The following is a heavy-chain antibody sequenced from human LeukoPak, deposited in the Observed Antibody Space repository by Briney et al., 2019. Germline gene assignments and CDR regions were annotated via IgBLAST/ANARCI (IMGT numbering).Heavy chain of an antibody. V-gene: IGHV1-2*02. J-gene: IGHJ4*02. CDR2: INPNSGGT. CDR3: ASWGMATVVPTPFDY. CDR1: GYTFTGYY. Sequence: ASVKVSCKASGYTFTGYYMHWVRQAPGQGLEWMGWINPNSGGTNYAQKFQGRVTITADKSTSTAYMELSSLRSEDTAVYYCASWGMATVVPTPFDYWGQGTLVTVSS. D-gene: IGHD4-23*01.